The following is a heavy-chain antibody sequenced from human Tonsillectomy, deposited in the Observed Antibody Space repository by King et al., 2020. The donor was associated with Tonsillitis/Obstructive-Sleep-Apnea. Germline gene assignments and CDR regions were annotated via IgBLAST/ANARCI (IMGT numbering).Heavy chain of an antibody. CDR2: INPSVVST. Sequence: VQLVESGAEVMQPGASVKVSCKASGYTFTTYYIHWVRQAPGQGLEWLGIINPSVVSTTYAQKFQGRITMTRDTSTSTVDMEVSSLRFEDTAVYYCARLGYCSGTSCYNWFEPWGQGTLVTVSS. J-gene: IGHJ5*02. CDR3: ARLGYCSGTSCYNWFEP. V-gene: IGHV1-46*01. D-gene: IGHD2-2*01. CDR1: GYTFTTYY.